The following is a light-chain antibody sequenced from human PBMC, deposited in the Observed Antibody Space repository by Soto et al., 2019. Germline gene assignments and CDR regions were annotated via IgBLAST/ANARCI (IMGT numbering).Light chain of an antibody. J-gene: IGKJ5*01. Sequence: EIVLTQSPATLSLSPGERATLSCRASQSVKYFLAWFQQRPGQTPRLLIYDASNRATGIPARFSASGSGTDFTLTISSLEPEDSAIYYCQQRGNWTRINFGQGTRLEVK. V-gene: IGKV3-11*01. CDR2: DAS. CDR1: QSVKYF. CDR3: QQRGNWTRIN.